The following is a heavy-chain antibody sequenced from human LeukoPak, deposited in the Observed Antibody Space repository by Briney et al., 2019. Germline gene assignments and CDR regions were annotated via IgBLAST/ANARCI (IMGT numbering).Heavy chain of an antibody. CDR3: AKDKAQWELRYFDH. J-gene: IGHJ4*02. CDR1: GFTFDDYA. V-gene: IGHV3-9*01. Sequence: GRSLRLSCTASGFTFDDYAMHWVRQAPGKGLEWVSGISWNSGSMDYAGSVKGRFTTSRDNAKNSLYLQMNSLRAEDTAFYYCAKDKAQWELRYFDHWGQGTLVTVSS. CDR2: ISWNSGSM. D-gene: IGHD1-26*01.